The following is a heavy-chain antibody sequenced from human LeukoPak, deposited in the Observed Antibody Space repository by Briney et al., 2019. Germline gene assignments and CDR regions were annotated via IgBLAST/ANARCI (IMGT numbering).Heavy chain of an antibody. Sequence: GASLKISCKISGYKLTNNWIGWVRQVPGKGLEWMGLIYPGYSDAKYSPSFQGQVTLSVDASISTAYLQLSGLRASDTANCVRFGLTSSLDHWGQGTLVTVSS. CDR2: IYPGYSDA. J-gene: IGHJ5*02. CDR1: GYKLTNNW. CDR3: FGLTSSLDH. D-gene: IGHD6-13*01. V-gene: IGHV5-51*01.